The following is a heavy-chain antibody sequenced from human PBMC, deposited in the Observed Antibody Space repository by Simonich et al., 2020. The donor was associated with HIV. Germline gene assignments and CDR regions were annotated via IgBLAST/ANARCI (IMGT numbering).Heavy chain of an antibody. Sequence: EVQLVESGGGLVQPGGSLRLSCAASGFTFSSYEMNWVRQAPGNGLEWVSYISTSGNVIFYVDSVKGRFTISRDNAKNSLFLQMNSLRVEDTAVYYCTRDRYYNFWSGYHFNGMDVWGQGTTVTFSS. CDR2: ISTSGNVI. V-gene: IGHV3-48*03. CDR3: TRDRYYNFWSGYHFNGMDV. D-gene: IGHD3-3*01. CDR1: GFTFSSYE. J-gene: IGHJ6*02.